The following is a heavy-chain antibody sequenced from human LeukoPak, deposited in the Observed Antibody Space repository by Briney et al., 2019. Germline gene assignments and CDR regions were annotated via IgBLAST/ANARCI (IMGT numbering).Heavy chain of an antibody. V-gene: IGHV4-4*07. J-gene: IGHJ4*02. CDR1: GGSISSYY. CDR2: IYTSGST. CDR3: ARDASYFYSTSGSPPFDY. D-gene: IGHD3-22*01. Sequence: SETLSLTCTVSGGSISSYYWSWIRQPAGKGLEWMGRIYTSGSTNYNPSLKSRVTMSVDTSKNQFSLKLTSVTAADTAVYFCARDASYFYSTSGSPPFDYWGRGTLVTVSS.